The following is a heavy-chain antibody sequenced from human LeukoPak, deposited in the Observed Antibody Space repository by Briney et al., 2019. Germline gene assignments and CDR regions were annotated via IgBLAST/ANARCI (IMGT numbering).Heavy chain of an antibody. CDR3: ARALITMIVVVTNGFDAFDI. CDR1: GYTFTSYY. J-gene: IGHJ3*02. D-gene: IGHD3-22*01. CDR2: INPSGGST. Sequence: ASVKVSCKASGYTFTSYYMHWVRQAPGQGLEWMGIINPSGGSTSYAQKFQGRVTMTRDTSTSTVYMELSSLRSEDTAVYYCARALITMIVVVTNGFDAFDIWGQGTMVTVSS. V-gene: IGHV1-46*01.